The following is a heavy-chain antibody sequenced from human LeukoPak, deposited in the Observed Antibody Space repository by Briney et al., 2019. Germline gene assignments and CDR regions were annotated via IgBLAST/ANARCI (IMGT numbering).Heavy chain of an antibody. D-gene: IGHD2-15*01. CDR3: AKVFSDCSGGSCYWSEFDY. V-gene: IGHV3-33*06. CDR2: IWYDGSNK. J-gene: IGHJ4*02. CDR1: GFTFSSYG. Sequence: GGSLRLSCAACGFTFSSYGMYWFRQAPGKGLEWVAVIWYDGSNKYYADSVKGRFTISRDNSKKTLYLQMNSLRAEDTAVYYCAKVFSDCSGGSCYWSEFDYWGQGTLVTVSS.